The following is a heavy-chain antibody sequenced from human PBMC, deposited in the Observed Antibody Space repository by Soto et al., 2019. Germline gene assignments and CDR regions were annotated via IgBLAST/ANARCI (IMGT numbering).Heavy chain of an antibody. CDR2: IFYSGST. J-gene: IGHJ4*02. CDR3: ARSYSSSWYWVFDY. Sequence: SETLSLTCTVSGGSISSSNYYWGWIRQPPGKGLEWIGSIFYSGSTYYNPSLKSRVTISVDTSKNQFSLKLSSVTAADTAVYYCARSYSSSWYWVFDYWXQGTLVTVSS. V-gene: IGHV4-39*01. CDR1: GGSISSSNYY. D-gene: IGHD6-13*01.